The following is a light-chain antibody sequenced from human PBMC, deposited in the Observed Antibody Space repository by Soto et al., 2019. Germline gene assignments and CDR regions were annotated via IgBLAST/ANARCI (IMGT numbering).Light chain of an antibody. Sequence: QSVLTQPRSVSGSPGQSVTISCTGNYTDVGNYNYVCWYQQHPGKAPQLILYDVTKRPSGVPDRFSGSKSGRTASLTISGLQAEDEADYFCCSYARSYTHYVLGTGTKV. CDR2: DVT. CDR3: CSYARSYTHYV. V-gene: IGLV2-11*01. CDR1: YTDVGNYNY. J-gene: IGLJ1*01.